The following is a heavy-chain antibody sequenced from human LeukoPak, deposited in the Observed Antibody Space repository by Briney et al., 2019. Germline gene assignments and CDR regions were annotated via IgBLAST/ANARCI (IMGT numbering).Heavy chain of an antibody. CDR2: IHYSGST. CDR3: ARASVTYYYYYYMDV. J-gene: IGHJ6*03. V-gene: IGHV4-59*01. Sequence: SETLSLTCTVSGGSITNYYWTWIRQPPGKGLEWIGYIHYSGSTHYNPSLKSRVTISVDTSKNQFSLKLSSVTAADTAVYYCARASVTYYYYYYMDVWGKGTTVTVSS. D-gene: IGHD4-11*01. CDR1: GGSITNYY.